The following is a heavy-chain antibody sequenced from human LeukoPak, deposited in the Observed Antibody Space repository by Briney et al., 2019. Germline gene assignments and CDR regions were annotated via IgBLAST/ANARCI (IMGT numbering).Heavy chain of an antibody. CDR2: IYSGGST. Sequence: GGSLRLSCAASGFTVSSNYMSWVRQAPGKGLEWVSVIYSGGSTYYADSVKGRFTISRDNSKNTLYLQMNSLRAEDTAVYYCARASGYCYYGMDVWGKRTTVTVSS. CDR1: GFTVSSNY. CDR3: ARASGYCYYGMDV. V-gene: IGHV3-53*01. J-gene: IGHJ6*04. D-gene: IGHD3-10*01.